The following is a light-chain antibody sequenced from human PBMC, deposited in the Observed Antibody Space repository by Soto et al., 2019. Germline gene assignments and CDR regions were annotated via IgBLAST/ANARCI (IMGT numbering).Light chain of an antibody. V-gene: IGLV2-14*01. CDR3: TSFTTTNIWV. CDR1: SSDIGVYNY. J-gene: IGLJ3*02. CDR2: EVS. Sequence: QSVLTQPASVSGSPGQSITISCTGTSSDIGVYNYVSWYQQHPGKAPKLVICEVSNRPSGVSSRFSGSKYGNTASLTISGLRAEDEADYHCTSFTTTNIWVFGGGTKLTVL.